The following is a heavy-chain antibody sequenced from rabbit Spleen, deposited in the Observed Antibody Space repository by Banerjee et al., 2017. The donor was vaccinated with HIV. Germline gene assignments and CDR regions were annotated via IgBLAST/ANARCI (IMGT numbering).Heavy chain of an antibody. Sequence: QSLEESGGDLVKPGASLTLTCTASGFTISISDWIYWVRQAPGKGLEWIGCIYVGSGSIHYASWAKGRFTMYKTSSTTVILQLTSLTAADTATYFCARSGVVGGDYTWDLWGPGTLVTVS. CDR2: IYVGSGSI. V-gene: IGHV1S40*01. CDR1: GFTISISDW. J-gene: IGHJ4*01. D-gene: IGHD1-1*01. CDR3: ARSGVVGGDYTWDL.